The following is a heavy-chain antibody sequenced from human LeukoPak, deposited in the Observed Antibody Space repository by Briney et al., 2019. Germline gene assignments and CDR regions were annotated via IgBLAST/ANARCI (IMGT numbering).Heavy chain of an antibody. V-gene: IGHV3-15*01. D-gene: IGHD2/OR15-2a*01. CDR1: GFSFNNVW. CDR2: IKSRPDGGTT. J-gene: IGHJ4*02. Sequence: GGSLRLSCAASGFSFNNVWMSWGRQAPGKGLEWVGHIKSRPDGGTTECTAPVKGRFTISRDDSKNTLYLQMNSLRTEDTAVYFCTSLGATGFYAFDYWGQGTLVTVSS. CDR3: TSLGATGFYAFDY.